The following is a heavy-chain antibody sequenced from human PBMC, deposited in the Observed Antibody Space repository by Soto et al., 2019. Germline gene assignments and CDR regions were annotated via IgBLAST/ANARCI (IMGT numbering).Heavy chain of an antibody. CDR2: TGLNGRTT. J-gene: IGHJ4*02. D-gene: IGHD6-6*01. CDR3: ATVHSTSRSFDY. V-gene: IGHV3-23*01. CDR1: GFTFSMSA. Sequence: HPGGSLRLSCAASGFTFSMSAMTWVRQAPGKGLEWVSTTGLNGRTTYYADSVKGRFTVSRDNSKNTLDLHMSSLRAEDTAVYYCATVHSTSRSFDYWGQGTLVTVSS.